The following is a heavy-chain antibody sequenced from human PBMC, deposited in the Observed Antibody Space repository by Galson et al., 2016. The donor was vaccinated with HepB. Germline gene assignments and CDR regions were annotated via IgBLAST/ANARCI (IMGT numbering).Heavy chain of an antibody. CDR2: IRTAGDT. D-gene: IGHD6-19*01. V-gene: IGHV3-13*01. Sequence: SLRLSCAASGFSFSSYGMHWVRQATGKGLEWVSTIRTAGDTYYPGSVKGRFAVFRENARNSFYLQMNSLRVGDTAVYYCARGGLGGWLDTFDYWGQGTLVTVSS. CDR1: GFSFSSYG. CDR3: ARGGLGGWLDTFDY. J-gene: IGHJ4*02.